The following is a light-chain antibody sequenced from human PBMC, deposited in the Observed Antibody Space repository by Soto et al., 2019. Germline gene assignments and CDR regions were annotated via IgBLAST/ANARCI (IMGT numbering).Light chain of an antibody. CDR1: SSDVGGYNY. J-gene: IGLJ1*01. CDR3: SSYTSSTPLYV. Sequence: QSALTQPASVSGSPGQSITISCTGTSSDVGGYNYVSWYQQHPGKAPKLMIYEVSNRPSGVSNRFSGSKSGNTASLTISGLQAGDEAVFSCSSYTSSTPLYVFGTGPRFTVL. V-gene: IGLV2-14*01. CDR2: EVS.